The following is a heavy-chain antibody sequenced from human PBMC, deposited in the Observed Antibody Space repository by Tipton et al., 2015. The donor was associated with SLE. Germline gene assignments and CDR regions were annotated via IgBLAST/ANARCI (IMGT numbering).Heavy chain of an antibody. D-gene: IGHD6-13*01. V-gene: IGHV4-34*01. CDR3: ARHLAAARAFDI. CDR2: IYHSGST. Sequence: TLSLTCAVYGGSFSGYYWNWIRQPPGKELEWIGEIYHSGSTNYNPSLKSRVTLSVDTSKNQFSLNLSSVTAADTAMYYCARHLAAARAFDIWGQGTMVTVSS. J-gene: IGHJ3*02. CDR1: GGSFSGYY.